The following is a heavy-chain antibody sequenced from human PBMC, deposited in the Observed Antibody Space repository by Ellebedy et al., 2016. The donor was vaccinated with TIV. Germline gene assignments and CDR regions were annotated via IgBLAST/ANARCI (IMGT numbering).Heavy chain of an antibody. CDR3: AGEGAVGYWYGLDV. CDR1: GFTFGSYW. Sequence: GESLKISXAASGFTFGSYWVDWVRQAPGKGLEWVANIRQDGSEIYYVDSVKGRFTISRDNAKNSLYLQMNSLRDEDTAVYYCAGEGAVGYWYGLDVWGQGTTVTVSS. V-gene: IGHV3-7*01. CDR2: IRQDGSEI. J-gene: IGHJ6*02.